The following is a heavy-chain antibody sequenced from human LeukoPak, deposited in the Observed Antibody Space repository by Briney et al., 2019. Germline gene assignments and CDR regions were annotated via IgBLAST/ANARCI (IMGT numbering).Heavy chain of an antibody. CDR2: INPNSGGT. V-gene: IGHV1-2*02. D-gene: IGHD3-22*01. CDR3: ARDPYDSSGYYFDY. J-gene: IGHJ4*02. Sequence: ASVKVSCKTSGYNFASYTMHWLRQAPGQGLEWMGWINPNSGGTNYAQKFQGRVTMTRDTSISTAYMELSRLRSDDTAVYYCARDPYDSSGYYFDYWGQGTLVTVSS. CDR1: GYNFASYT.